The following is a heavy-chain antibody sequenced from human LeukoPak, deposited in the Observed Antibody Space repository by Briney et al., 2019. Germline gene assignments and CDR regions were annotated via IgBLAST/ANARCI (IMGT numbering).Heavy chain of an antibody. D-gene: IGHD1-20*01. J-gene: IGHJ4*02. V-gene: IGHV1-3*01. CDR3: ARDLSNWNVLLGRFDY. Sequence: ASVKVSCKASGYTFTSYAMHWVRQAPGQRLEWMGWINAGNGNTKYSQKFQGRVTITRDTSASTAYMELSSLRSEDTAVYYCARDLSNWNVLLGRFDYWGQGTLVTVSS. CDR2: INAGNGNT. CDR1: GYTFTSYA.